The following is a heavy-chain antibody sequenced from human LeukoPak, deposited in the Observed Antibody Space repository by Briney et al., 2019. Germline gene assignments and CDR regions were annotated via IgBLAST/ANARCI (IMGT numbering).Heavy chain of an antibody. CDR3: VIVRGYFDSSGTDY. CDR2: ITSTGGNT. V-gene: IGHV3-64D*06. J-gene: IGHJ4*02. Sequence: TGGSLRLSCSASGFTFSSYTVHWVRQAPGKGLEFVSAITSTGGNTYYAASVTGRFTLSRDNSKNTLYLQMSSLRAEDTVVYYCVIVRGYFDSSGTDYWGQGTLVTVSS. CDR1: GFTFSSYT. D-gene: IGHD3-9*01.